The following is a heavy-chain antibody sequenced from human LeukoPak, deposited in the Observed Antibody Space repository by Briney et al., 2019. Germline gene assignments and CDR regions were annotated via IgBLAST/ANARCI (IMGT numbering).Heavy chain of an antibody. V-gene: IGHV3-30*01. J-gene: IGHJ4*02. D-gene: IGHD2-2*01. Sequence: GGSLRLSCAASGSTFSSYAMHWVRQAPGKGLEWVAVISYDGSNKYYADSVKGRFTISRDNSKNTLYLQMNSLRAEDTAVYYCARGLYPIVVVPAAANDWGQGTLVTVSS. CDR3: ARGLYPIVVVPAAAND. CDR1: GSTFSSYA. CDR2: ISYDGSNK.